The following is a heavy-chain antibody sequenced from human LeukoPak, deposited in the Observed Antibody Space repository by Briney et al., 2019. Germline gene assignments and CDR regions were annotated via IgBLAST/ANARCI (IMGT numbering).Heavy chain of an antibody. CDR1: GGSFSGYY. D-gene: IGHD3-10*01. CDR3: ARLTPEVGAPFDY. J-gene: IGHJ4*02. Sequence: KPSETLSLTCAVYGGSFSGYYWSWIRQPPGKGLEWIGEINHSGSTNYNPSLKSRVTISVDTSKNQFSLKLSSVTAADTAVYYCARLTPEVGAPFDYWGQGTLVTVSS. CDR2: INHSGST. V-gene: IGHV4-34*01.